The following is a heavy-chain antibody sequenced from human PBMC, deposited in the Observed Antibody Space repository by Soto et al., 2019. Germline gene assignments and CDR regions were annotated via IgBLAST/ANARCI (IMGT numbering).Heavy chain of an antibody. Sequence: GGSLRLSCSSFGFTFSNHYMHGLRLAAGKGLVWVSRINSDGSSTSYADSVKGRFTISRDNAKNTLYLQMNSLRAEDTAVYYCARDLEAPWSGYYSDYWGQGTLVTVSS. J-gene: IGHJ4*02. CDR1: GFTFSNHY. D-gene: IGHD3-3*01. CDR2: INSDGSST. CDR3: ARDLEAPWSGYYSDY. V-gene: IGHV3-74*01.